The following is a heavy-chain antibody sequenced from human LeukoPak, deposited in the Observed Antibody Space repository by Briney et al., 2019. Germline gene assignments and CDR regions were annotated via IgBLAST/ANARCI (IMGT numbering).Heavy chain of an antibody. CDR2: IYYSESA. D-gene: IGHD3-3*01. Sequence: SQTLSLTCTVSGASITSGDYYWSWIRQPPGKGLEWIGYIYYSESAYYNPSLMSRLTISIDTSKNQSSLKLSSVAAADTAVYYCARGRKRFLEWLLYPRAFDIWGQGTMVTVSS. CDR3: ARGRKRFLEWLLYPRAFDI. J-gene: IGHJ3*02. V-gene: IGHV4-30-4*08. CDR1: GASITSGDYY.